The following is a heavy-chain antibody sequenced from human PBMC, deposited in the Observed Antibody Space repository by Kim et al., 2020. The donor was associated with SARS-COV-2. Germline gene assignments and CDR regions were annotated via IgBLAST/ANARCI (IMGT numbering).Heavy chain of an antibody. Sequence: SETLSLTCAVYGGSFSGYYWSWIRQPPGKGLEWIGEINHSGSTNYNPSLKSRVTISVDTSKNQFSLKLSSVTAADTAVYYCARARRRGYGDYAGGNYFD. CDR1: GGSFSGYY. D-gene: IGHD4-17*01. V-gene: IGHV4-34*01. CDR2: INHSGST. J-gene: IGHJ4*01. CDR3: ARARRRGYGDYAGGNYFD.